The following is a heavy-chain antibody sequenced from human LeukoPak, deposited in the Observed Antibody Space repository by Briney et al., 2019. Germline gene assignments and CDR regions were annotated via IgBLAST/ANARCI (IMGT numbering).Heavy chain of an antibody. J-gene: IGHJ4*02. CDR3: ARDKLGDCSRTTCSDFDT. CDR2: IKQDGSEK. D-gene: IGHD2-2*01. CDR1: GFTFSSYW. V-gene: IGHV3-7*03. Sequence: RGSLRLSCAASGFTFSSYWMSWVRRAPGKGLEWVANIKQDGSEKFYVDSVRGRFTISRDNAKNLVFLQMNSLRAEDTAVYYCARDKLGDCSRTTCSDFDTWGQGTLVTVSS.